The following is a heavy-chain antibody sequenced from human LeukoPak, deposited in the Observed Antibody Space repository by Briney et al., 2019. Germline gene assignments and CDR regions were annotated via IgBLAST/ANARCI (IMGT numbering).Heavy chain of an antibody. CDR2: INSSGST. V-gene: IGHV4-34*01. CDR1: GGSFSGYY. CDR3: ARVQRYSGSYF. Sequence: SGTLSLTCAVYGGSFSGYYWSWIRQPPGKGLEWIGEINSSGSTNYYPSLKSRVTISVDTSKNQFSLKLSSVTAADTAVYYCARVQRYSGSYFWGQGTLVTVSS. D-gene: IGHD1-26*01. J-gene: IGHJ4*02.